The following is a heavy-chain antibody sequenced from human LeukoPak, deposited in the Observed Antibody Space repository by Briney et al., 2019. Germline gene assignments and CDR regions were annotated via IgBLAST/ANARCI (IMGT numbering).Heavy chain of an antibody. D-gene: IGHD1-1*01. CDR1: GFTFSSYA. V-gene: IGHV3-23*01. J-gene: IGHJ5*02. CDR3: ARTERFDP. Sequence: PGGSLRLSCAASGFTFSSYAMSWVRQAPGKGLEWVSAINRNGRIKNYADPVKGRFTISRDISRSTVYLQMTSLRAEDTAVYYCARTERFDPWGQGTQVTVSS. CDR2: INRNGRIK.